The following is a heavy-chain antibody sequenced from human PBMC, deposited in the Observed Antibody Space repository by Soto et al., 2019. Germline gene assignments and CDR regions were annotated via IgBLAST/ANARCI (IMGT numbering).Heavy chain of an antibody. CDR2: IYHSGST. V-gene: IGHV4-30-2*01. D-gene: IGHD2-2*01. J-gene: IGHJ5*02. CDR3: ARVPDR. Sequence: LLTLRHTWAVAGGTSSGRGDSWSWNRQPPGKGLEWIGYIYHSGSTYYNPSLKSRVTISVDRSKNQFSLKLSSVTAADTAVYYCARVPDRWGQGTLVTVSS. CDR1: GGTSSGRGDS.